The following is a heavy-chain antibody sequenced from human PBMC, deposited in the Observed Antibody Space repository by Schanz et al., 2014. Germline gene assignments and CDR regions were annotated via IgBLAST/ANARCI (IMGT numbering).Heavy chain of an antibody. J-gene: IGHJ4*02. CDR2: IGTSGGT. V-gene: IGHV3-23*01. CDR3: AKIERNED. Sequence: DVQLLESGGGLVQPGGSLRLSCTASGFTFSSYSMNWVRQVPGKGLEWVSTIGTSGGTNYAESVKGRFTISRDNSKNTLYLQMNSLRAEDTAVYFCAKIERNEDWGQGTLVTVSA. D-gene: IGHD1-1*01. CDR1: GFTFSSYS.